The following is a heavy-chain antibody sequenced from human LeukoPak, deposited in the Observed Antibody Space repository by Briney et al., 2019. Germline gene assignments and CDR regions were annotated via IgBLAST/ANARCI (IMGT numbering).Heavy chain of an antibody. CDR2: IYSGGIT. D-gene: IGHD1-14*01. J-gene: IGHJ3*02. CDR3: ARDAGTGHEAFDI. CDR1: GFTVSSTY. V-gene: IGHV3-53*01. Sequence: GGSLRLSCAASGFTVSSTYMSWVRQAPGKGLEWVSLIYSGGITYYTDSVKGRFTISRDNPKNTLYPQMNSLRAEDTAVYYCARDAGTGHEAFDIWGQGTMVTVSS.